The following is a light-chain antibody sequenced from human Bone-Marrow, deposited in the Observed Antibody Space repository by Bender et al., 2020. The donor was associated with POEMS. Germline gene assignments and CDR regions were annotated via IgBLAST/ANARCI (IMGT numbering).Light chain of an antibody. CDR1: SSNIGISY. Sequence: QSVLTQPPSASGAPGQKVTISCSGDSSNIGISYVFWYHHLPGTAPRLLIYTNNERPSGVPDRFSGSKSGTSASLAISGLQSEDEAYYYCAAWDDSLEGVLFGGGTKLTVL. CDR2: TNN. J-gene: IGLJ2*01. V-gene: IGLV1-44*01. CDR3: AAWDDSLEGVL.